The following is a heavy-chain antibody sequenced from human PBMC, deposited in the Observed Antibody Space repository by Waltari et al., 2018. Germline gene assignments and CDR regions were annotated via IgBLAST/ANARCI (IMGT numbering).Heavy chain of an antibody. CDR2: VSGYNGDT. CDR1: GYTFKSYA. J-gene: IGHJ4*02. CDR3: ARVSTNNGPGDLDY. V-gene: IGHV1-18*01. Sequence: VQLGQSETEVKKPGAPVMVSCKPSGYTFKSYAFSWVRQAPGQGLEWMGWVSGYNGDTFYAQNFQDRLTMTTETSTTTTYMELRNLRSDDTAIYYCARVSTNNGPGDLDYWGQGTLVTVSA. D-gene: IGHD2-8*01.